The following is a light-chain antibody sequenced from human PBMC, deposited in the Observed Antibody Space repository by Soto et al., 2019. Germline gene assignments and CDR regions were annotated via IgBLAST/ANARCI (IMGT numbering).Light chain of an antibody. CDR1: QSISTW. J-gene: IGKJ4*01. CDR3: QQYNTSSLT. Sequence: DIQMTQSPSTLSASVGDRVTITCRASQSISTWLAWYQQKPGKTPKLLIYKPSSLESGVPSRFSGSGSGTEFALTISSLQPDDFETYYCQQYNTSSLTFGGGTKVEIK. CDR2: KPS. V-gene: IGKV1-5*03.